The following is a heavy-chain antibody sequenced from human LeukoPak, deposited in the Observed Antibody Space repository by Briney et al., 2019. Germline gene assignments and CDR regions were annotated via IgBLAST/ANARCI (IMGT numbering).Heavy chain of an antibody. CDR1: GFTFRSYA. J-gene: IGHJ4*02. Sequence: GGSLRLSCAASGFTFRSYAMSWVRQAPGKGLEWVSAISGSGGDTFYADSVKGRFTISRDESKNTLYPQMHSLRGEDTAVYYCATDRGYCSTATCYTRGNYFDYWGQGTLVTVSS. V-gene: IGHV3-23*01. CDR3: ATDRGYCSTATCYTRGNYFDY. D-gene: IGHD2-2*02. CDR2: ISGSGGDT.